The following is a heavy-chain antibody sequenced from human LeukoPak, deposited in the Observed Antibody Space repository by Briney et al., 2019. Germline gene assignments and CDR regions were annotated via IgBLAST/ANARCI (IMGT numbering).Heavy chain of an antibody. V-gene: IGHV3-23*01. J-gene: IGHJ2*01. Sequence: GGSLRLSCVASGFTFSSHAVYWVRQAPGKGLEWVSTISAGPGDTYYADSVKGRFTISRDNSKNTLFLQMNSLRAEDTALYYCVRRGTNLYFDFWGRGTLVTVSS. CDR2: ISAGPGDT. CDR3: VRRGTNLYFDF. D-gene: IGHD1-14*01. CDR1: GFTFSSHA.